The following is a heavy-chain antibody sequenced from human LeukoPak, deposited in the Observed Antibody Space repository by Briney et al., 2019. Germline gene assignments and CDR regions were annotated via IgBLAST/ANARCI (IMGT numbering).Heavy chain of an antibody. CDR3: ARSSSSAEYFQH. CDR1: GGTFSSYA. D-gene: IGHD6-13*01. V-gene: IGHV1-69*13. Sequence: SVKVSCKASGGTFSSYAISWVRQAPGQGLGWMGGIIPIFGTANYAQKFQGRVTITADESTSTAYMELSSLRSEDTAVYYCARSSSSAEYFQHWGQGTLVTVSS. CDR2: IIPIFGTA. J-gene: IGHJ1*01.